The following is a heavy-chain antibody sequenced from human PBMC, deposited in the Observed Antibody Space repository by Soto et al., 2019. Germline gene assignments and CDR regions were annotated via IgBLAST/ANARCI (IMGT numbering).Heavy chain of an antibody. Sequence: GGSLRLSCAASGFTFSSYGMHWVRQAPGKGLEWVAVISYDGSNKYYADSVKGRFTISRDNSKNTLYLQMNSLRAEDTAVYYCAKDRYSNYAQLFDYWGQGTLVTVSS. D-gene: IGHD4-4*01. CDR2: ISYDGSNK. CDR3: AKDRYSNYAQLFDY. V-gene: IGHV3-30*18. J-gene: IGHJ4*02. CDR1: GFTFSSYG.